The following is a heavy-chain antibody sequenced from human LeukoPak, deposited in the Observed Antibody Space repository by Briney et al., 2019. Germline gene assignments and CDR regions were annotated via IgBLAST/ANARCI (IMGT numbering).Heavy chain of an antibody. V-gene: IGHV3-7*01. CDR1: GFTFSSYW. D-gene: IGHD2-2*03. CDR3: ARTFGYCTTTSCQIGTRGDAFDI. Sequence: GGSLRLSCAASGFTFSSYWMSWVRQAPGKGLEWVANIKQDGSEKYYVDSVRGRFTISRDNAKNSLYLQMSSLRPEDTAVYSCARTFGYCTTTSCQIGTRGDAFDIWGLGTMVTVSS. J-gene: IGHJ3*02. CDR2: IKQDGSEK.